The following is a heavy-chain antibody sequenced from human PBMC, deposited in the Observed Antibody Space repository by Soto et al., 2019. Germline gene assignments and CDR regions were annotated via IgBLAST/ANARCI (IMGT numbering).Heavy chain of an antibody. D-gene: IGHD6-13*01. CDR1: GYTFTSYY. J-gene: IGHJ4*02. CDR3: ARDPGIAAAGNFDY. V-gene: IGHV1-2*02. Sequence: ASVKVSCKASGYTFTSYYIHWVRQAPGQGLEWMGWINPITGGTNYAPKFQGRVTMTRDTSITTAYMELSRLRSDDTAVYYCARDPGIAAAGNFDYWGQGTLGTGSS. CDR2: INPITGGT.